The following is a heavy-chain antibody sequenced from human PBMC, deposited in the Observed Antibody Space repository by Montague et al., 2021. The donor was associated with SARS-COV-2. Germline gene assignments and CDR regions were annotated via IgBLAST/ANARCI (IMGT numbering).Heavy chain of an antibody. CDR1: GGSVSSGGNY. CDR2: IYYSGST. J-gene: IGHJ4*02. D-gene: IGHD6-13*01. Sequence: SETLSLTCTVSGGSVSSGGNYWSWIRQPPGKGLEWIGYIYYSGSTXYNPSLKSRVTISLDTSKNQFSLKLTSVTAADTAVYYCARVSLAAAGTRRDDWGQGTLVTVSS. CDR3: ARVSLAAAGTRRDD. V-gene: IGHV4-61*08.